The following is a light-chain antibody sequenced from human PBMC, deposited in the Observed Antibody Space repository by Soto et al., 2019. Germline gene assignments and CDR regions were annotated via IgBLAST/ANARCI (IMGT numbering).Light chain of an antibody. CDR2: GAS. Sequence: EIVMTQSPATLSVSPGEGATLSCSASGNINRKLAWYQQKPGQAPRLLISGASTRATAIPARFSGSGSGTEYTLPISSLQSEDFAVHYCQQYYDYPPLIFGGGTKVEIK. J-gene: IGKJ4*01. CDR3: QQYYDYPPLI. CDR1: GNINRK. V-gene: IGKV3-15*01.